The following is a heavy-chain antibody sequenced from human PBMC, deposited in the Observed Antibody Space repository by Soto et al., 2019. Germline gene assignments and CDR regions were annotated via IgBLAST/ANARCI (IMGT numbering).Heavy chain of an antibody. CDR2: MNANNGNT. J-gene: IGHJ5*02. CDR3: ARKAYYYDSSGYPPLDP. Sequence: ASVKVSCKASGYTFTSYAMHWVRQAPGQRLEWMGWMNANNGNTSYAQKFQGRVTMTRNTSISTAYMELSSLRSEDTAVYYCARKAYYYDSSGYPPLDPWGQGTLVTVSS. V-gene: IGHV1-8*02. CDR1: GYTFTSYA. D-gene: IGHD3-22*01.